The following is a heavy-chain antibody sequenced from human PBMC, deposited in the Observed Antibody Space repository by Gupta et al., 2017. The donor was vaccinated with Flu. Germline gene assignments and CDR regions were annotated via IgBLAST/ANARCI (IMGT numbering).Heavy chain of an antibody. CDR2: IFSNDEK. J-gene: IGHJ4*02. V-gene: IGHV2-26*01. CDR1: AFSLSNARLG. D-gene: IGHD6-13*01. CDR3: AAAGKEGLDY. Sequence: QVTLTKADPVLVKPTATLTLTCTVSAFSLSNARLGVSWIRQPPGKALEWLAHIFSNDEKSYSTSLKSRLTIAKDTSKSQVVLTMTNMDPVDTATYYCAAAGKEGLDYWGQGTLVTVSS.